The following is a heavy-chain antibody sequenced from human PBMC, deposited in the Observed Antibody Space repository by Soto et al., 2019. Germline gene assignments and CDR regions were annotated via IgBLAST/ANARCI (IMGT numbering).Heavy chain of an antibody. CDR1: GFTFSSYG. D-gene: IGHD3-3*01. CDR2: ISYDGSNK. J-gene: IGHJ4*02. Sequence: GGSLRLSCAASGFTFSSYGMHWVRQAPGKGLEWVAVISYDGSNKYYADSVKGRFTISRDNSKNTLYLQMNSLRAEDTAVYYCAKVAPKWDFWSGPDYWGQGT. CDR3: AKVAPKWDFWSGPDY. V-gene: IGHV3-30*18.